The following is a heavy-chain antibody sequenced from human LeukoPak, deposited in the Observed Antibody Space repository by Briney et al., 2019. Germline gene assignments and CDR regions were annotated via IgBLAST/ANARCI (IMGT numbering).Heavy chain of an antibody. CDR1: GFTFSSYA. J-gene: IGHJ4*02. D-gene: IGHD3-9*01. CDR3: AKAVRGPDILTGYYTGGYFDY. Sequence: GGSLRLSCTASGFTFSSYAMSWVRQAPAKGLESVSAISGSGGSTYYADSVKGRFTISRDNSKNTLYLQMNSLRAEDTAVYYCAKAVRGPDILTGYYTGGYFDYWGQGTLVTVSS. CDR2: ISGSGGST. V-gene: IGHV3-23*01.